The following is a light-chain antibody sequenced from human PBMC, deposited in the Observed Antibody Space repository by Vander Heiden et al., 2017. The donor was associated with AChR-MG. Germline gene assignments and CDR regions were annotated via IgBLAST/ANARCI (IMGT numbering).Light chain of an antibody. CDR1: SRDVGGHDY. CDR2: YVF. CDR3: SAYTSITTVGV. Sequence: QSALPQPASVSGSPGQSITISCSGTSRDVGGHDYVCWYQQHPGKAPNLIIYYVFNRPSGVASRVSGSKSGNTASLTISGLQAEDEADYYCSAYTSITTVGVFGGGTKLTVL. J-gene: IGLJ3*02. V-gene: IGLV2-14*03.